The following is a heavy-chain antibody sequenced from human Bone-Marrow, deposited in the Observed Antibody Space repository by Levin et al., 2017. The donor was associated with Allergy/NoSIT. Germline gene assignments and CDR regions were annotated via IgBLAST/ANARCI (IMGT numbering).Heavy chain of an antibody. CDR3: ARHSSSWSVSYFDY. CDR1: GYSIRSGHY. D-gene: IGHD6-13*01. Sequence: SETLSLTCTVSGYSIRSGHYWGWVRQPPGKGLEWIGSIYHSGGAFYNSSLKSRLTISVDPSKNHFSLKLTSVTAADTAVYYCARHSSSWSVSYFDYWGQGTLVTVSS. CDR2: IYHSGGA. J-gene: IGHJ4*02. V-gene: IGHV4-38-2*02.